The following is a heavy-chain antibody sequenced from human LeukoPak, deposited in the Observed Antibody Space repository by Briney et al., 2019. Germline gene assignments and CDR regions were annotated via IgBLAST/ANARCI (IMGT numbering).Heavy chain of an antibody. Sequence: TSETLSLTCTVSGGSITSYYWSWIRQPPGKGLEWIGYIYYNGNTNYNPSLKSRVTISVDTSKKYFSLKLSSVTAADTAVYYCARLDSSGYGWFDPWGQGIVVTVSS. V-gene: IGHV4-59*08. J-gene: IGHJ5*02. D-gene: IGHD3-22*01. CDR1: GGSITSYY. CDR3: ARLDSSGYGWFDP. CDR2: IYYNGNT.